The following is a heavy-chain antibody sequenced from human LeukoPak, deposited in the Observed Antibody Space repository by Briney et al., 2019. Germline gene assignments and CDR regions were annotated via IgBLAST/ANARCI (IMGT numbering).Heavy chain of an antibody. Sequence: ASVKVSCKASGGTFSSYAISWVRQAPGQGLEWMGGIIPIFGTANYAQKFQGRVTITTDESTSTAYMELSSLRSEDTAVYYCARVEGSSSTKDNWFDPWGQGTLVTVSS. CDR1: GGTFSSYA. CDR3: ARVEGSSSTKDNWFDP. J-gene: IGHJ5*02. CDR2: IIPIFGTA. V-gene: IGHV1-69*05. D-gene: IGHD6-13*01.